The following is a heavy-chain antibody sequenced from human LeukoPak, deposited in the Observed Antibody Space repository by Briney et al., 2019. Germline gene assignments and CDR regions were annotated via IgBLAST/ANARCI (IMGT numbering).Heavy chain of an antibody. CDR3: ARAPPVFGVVPDGAWFDP. CDR2: IYTSGST. J-gene: IGHJ5*02. Sequence: SETLSLTWTVSGGSISSYYWSWIRQPAGKGLEWIGRIYTSGSTNYNPSLKSRVTMSVDTSKNQFSLKLSSVTAADTAVYYCARAPPVFGVVPDGAWFDPWGQGTLVTVSS. D-gene: IGHD3-3*01. CDR1: GGSISSYY. V-gene: IGHV4-4*07.